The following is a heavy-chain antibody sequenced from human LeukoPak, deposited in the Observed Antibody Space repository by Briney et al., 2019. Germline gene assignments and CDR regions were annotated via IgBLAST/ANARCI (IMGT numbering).Heavy chain of an antibody. D-gene: IGHD6-6*01. CDR1: GGSISSSNW. CDR2: IYHSGST. CDR3: ARHFAYSSSSYFDY. Sequence: TSETLSLTCAVSGGSISSSNWWSWVRQPPGKGLEWIGEIYHSGSTNYNPSLKSRVTMFEDKSKNQFSLRLYSVTVADTAVYYCARHFAYSSSSYFDYWGQGSLVTVSS. J-gene: IGHJ4*02. V-gene: IGHV4-4*02.